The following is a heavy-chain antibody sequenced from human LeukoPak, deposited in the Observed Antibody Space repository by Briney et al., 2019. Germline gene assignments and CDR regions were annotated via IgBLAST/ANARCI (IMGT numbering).Heavy chain of an antibody. V-gene: IGHV3-66*01. Sequence: GGSLRLSCAASGFTVSSNYVSWVRQAPGKGLEWVSVIYSGGSTYYADSVKGRFTISRDNSKNTLYLQMNSLRAEDTAVYYCARDGIAAAYDYWGQGTLVTVSS. J-gene: IGHJ4*02. CDR2: IYSGGST. D-gene: IGHD6-13*01. CDR3: ARDGIAAAYDY. CDR1: GFTVSSNY.